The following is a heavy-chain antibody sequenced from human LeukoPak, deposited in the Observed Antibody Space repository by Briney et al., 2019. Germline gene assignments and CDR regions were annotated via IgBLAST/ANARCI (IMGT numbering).Heavy chain of an antibody. J-gene: IGHJ5*02. CDR2: IYYSRST. CDR3: ARGSDYGDYVWFDP. Sequence: SSETLSLTCTVSGGSISSSSYYWGWIRQPPGKGLEWIGSIYYSRSTYYNPSLKSRVTISVDTSKNQFSLKLSSVTAADTAVYYCARGSDYGDYVWFDPWGQGTLVTVSS. CDR1: GGSISSSSYY. D-gene: IGHD4-17*01. V-gene: IGHV4-39*07.